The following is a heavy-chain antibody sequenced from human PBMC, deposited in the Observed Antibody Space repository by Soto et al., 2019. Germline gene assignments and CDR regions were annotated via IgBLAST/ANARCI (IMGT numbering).Heavy chain of an antibody. CDR2: IYHSGST. D-gene: IGHD6-13*01. J-gene: IGHJ6*02. CDR3: ARSSSLTAYYYYGMDV. Sequence: QVQLQESGPGLVKPSGTLSLTCAVSGGSISSSNWWSWVRQPPGKGLEWIGEIYHSGSTNYNPSLKSRVTIAVDVPKNQFSLKLSSVTAADTAVYYCARSSSLTAYYYYGMDVWGQGTTVTVSS. CDR1: GGSISSSNW. V-gene: IGHV4-4*02.